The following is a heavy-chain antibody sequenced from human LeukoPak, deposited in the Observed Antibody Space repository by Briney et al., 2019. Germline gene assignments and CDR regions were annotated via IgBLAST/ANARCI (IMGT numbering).Heavy chain of an antibody. J-gene: IGHJ4*02. CDR1: GGSFSGYY. D-gene: IGHD6-19*01. V-gene: IGHV4-34*01. CDR3: ARMAVAGSY. Sequence: KPSETLSLTCAVYGGSFSGYYWSWIRQPPGKGLEWIGEINHSGSTNYNPSLKSRVTISVDTSKNQFSLKLSSVTAADTAVYYYARMAVAGSYWGQGTLVTVSS. CDR2: INHSGST.